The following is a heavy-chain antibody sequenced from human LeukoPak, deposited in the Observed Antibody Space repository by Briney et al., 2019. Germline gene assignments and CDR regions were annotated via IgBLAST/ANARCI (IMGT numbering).Heavy chain of an antibody. Sequence: GGSLRLSCAAPGFTFRSYGMRWVRQAPGKGLEWVAFIRYDGSNKYYADSVKGRFTISRDNSKNTLYLQMNSLRPEATAVYYCAKHSMFGGGHFDYWGQGTLVTVSS. CDR2: IRYDGSNK. J-gene: IGHJ4*02. D-gene: IGHD3-16*01. V-gene: IGHV3-30*02. CDR1: GFTFRSYG. CDR3: AKHSMFGGGHFDY.